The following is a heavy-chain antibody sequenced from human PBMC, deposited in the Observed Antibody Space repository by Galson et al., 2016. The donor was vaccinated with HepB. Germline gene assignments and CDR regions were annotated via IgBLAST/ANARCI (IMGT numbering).Heavy chain of an antibody. D-gene: IGHD5-24*01. CDR2: ISGGGDIA. CDR3: AKEGRRDAYND. CDR1: GFTFSSYS. V-gene: IGHV3-23*01. J-gene: IGHJ4*02. Sequence: SLRLSCAASGFTFSSYSMTWVRQTPGKGLQWDSVISGGGDIADYAGSVKGRFTISRDNSKNTLYLQMNSLRAEDTAIYYCAKEGRRDAYNDWGQGTLVTVSS.